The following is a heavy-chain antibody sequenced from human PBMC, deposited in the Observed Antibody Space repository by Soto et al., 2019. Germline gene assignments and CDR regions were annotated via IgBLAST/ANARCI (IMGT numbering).Heavy chain of an antibody. V-gene: IGHV4-30-2*01. CDR3: ARGGGSDSFDY. CDR1: GASITFGGYS. CDR2: INHLETT. J-gene: IGHJ4*02. D-gene: IGHD1-26*01. Sequence: SETLSLTCTVSGASITFGGYSWSWIRQTPGKGLEWIGYINHLETTFYNPSFESRLTLSIDRAKNQSSLKLHSMSAADRAVYFCARGGGSDSFDYWGQGILVTVSS.